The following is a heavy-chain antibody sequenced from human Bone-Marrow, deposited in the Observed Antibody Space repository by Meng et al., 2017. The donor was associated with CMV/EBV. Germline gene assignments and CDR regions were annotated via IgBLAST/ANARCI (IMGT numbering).Heavy chain of an antibody. CDR3: ARDAGASPFDY. Sequence: SETLSLTCTVSGGSISSYYWSWIRQPPGKGLEWIGEINHSGSTNYNPSLKSRVTISVDTSKNQFSLKLSSVTAADTAVYYCARDAGASPFDYWGQGTLVTVSS. CDR2: INHSGST. D-gene: IGHD1-26*01. J-gene: IGHJ4*02. V-gene: IGHV4-34*01. CDR1: GGSISSYY.